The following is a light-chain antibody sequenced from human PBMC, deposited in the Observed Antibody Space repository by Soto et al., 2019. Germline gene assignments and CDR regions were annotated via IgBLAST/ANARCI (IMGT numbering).Light chain of an antibody. J-gene: IGLJ3*02. Sequence: QSALTQPASVSGSPGQSITISCTGTSSDVGSYNLVSWYQQHPGKAPKFLIYSSNQRPSGVPDRFSGSKSGTSASLAISGLLSEDEADYYCATWDDNLNGPVFGGGTKLTVL. CDR3: ATWDDNLNGPV. V-gene: IGLV2-14*02. CDR2: SSN. CDR1: SSDVGSYNL.